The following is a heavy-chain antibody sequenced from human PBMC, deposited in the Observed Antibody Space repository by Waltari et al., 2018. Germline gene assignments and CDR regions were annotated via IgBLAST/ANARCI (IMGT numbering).Heavy chain of an antibody. D-gene: IGHD3-16*01. J-gene: IGHJ5*02. CDR2: LYCDGRT. V-gene: IGHV3-53*04. CDR1: GFDVNRNY. Sequence: EMQLVESEGGLVQPGGSLTLSCTASGFDVNRNYMSWVRQAPGKGPEWVSVLYCDGRTFYADSVKGRFTISRHDSKNTLYLQLNSLTPDDTAVYYCARGFTLILGPWGQGALVTVPS. CDR3: ARGFTLILGP.